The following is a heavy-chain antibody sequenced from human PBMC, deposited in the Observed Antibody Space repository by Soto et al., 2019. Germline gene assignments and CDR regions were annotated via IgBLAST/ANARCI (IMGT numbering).Heavy chain of an antibody. CDR3: ARDSGGMDV. J-gene: IGHJ6*02. CDR1: RYTFTSYA. Sequence: QVQLVQSGAEVKKPGASVKISCKTSRYTFTSYALHWVRQAPGQRLEWMGWINAGNGNTKYSQKFQGRVIITRDTSASTAYMELRSLRSEDTAVYYCARDSGGMDVWGQGTTVTVSS. V-gene: IGHV1-3*01. CDR2: INAGNGNT.